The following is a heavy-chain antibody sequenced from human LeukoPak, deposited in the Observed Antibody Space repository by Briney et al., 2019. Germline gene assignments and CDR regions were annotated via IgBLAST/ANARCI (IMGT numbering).Heavy chain of an antibody. CDR2: IYYSGST. CDR1: GGSISSHY. J-gene: IGHJ6*03. Sequence: SETLSLTCTVSGGSISSHYWSWIRQPPGKGLEWIGYIYYSGSTNYNPSLKSRVTISVDTPKNQFSLKLSSVTAADTAVYYCARGYDFWSGYYTENYYYYYMDVWGKGTTVTVSS. V-gene: IGHV4-59*11. CDR3: ARGYDFWSGYYTENYYYYYMDV. D-gene: IGHD3-3*01.